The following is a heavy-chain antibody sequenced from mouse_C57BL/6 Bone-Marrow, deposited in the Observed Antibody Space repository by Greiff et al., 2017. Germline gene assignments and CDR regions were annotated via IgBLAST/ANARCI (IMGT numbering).Heavy chain of an antibody. CDR1: GFTFSSYA. Sequence: EVQLVESGEGLVKPGGSLKLSCAASGFTFSSYAMSWVRQTPEKRLEWVAYISSCGDYIYYADTVKGRFTISSDTARNTLYLQMSSLKSEDTAMYYCTRDYSNYEREMDYGGQGTSVTVSS. V-gene: IGHV5-9-1*02. CDR3: TRDYSNYEREMDY. CDR2: ISSCGDYI. J-gene: IGHJ4*01. D-gene: IGHD2-5*01.